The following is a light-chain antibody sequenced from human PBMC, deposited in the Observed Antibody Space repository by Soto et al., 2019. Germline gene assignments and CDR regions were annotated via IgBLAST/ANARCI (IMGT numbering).Light chain of an antibody. V-gene: IGLV3-21*02. CDR2: DDS. CDR3: HVWDSSSEHV. CDR1: NIGSKS. J-gene: IGLJ1*01. Sequence: YVLTQPPSVSVAPGQTARITCGGNNIGSKSVHWYQQKPGQAPVLVVDDDSDQPSGIPERFSGSNSGNTATLTISRVEAGDEADYFYHVWDSSSEHVFGTGTKVTVL.